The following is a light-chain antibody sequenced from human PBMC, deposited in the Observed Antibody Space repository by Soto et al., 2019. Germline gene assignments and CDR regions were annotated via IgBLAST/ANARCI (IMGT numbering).Light chain of an antibody. Sequence: QSVLTQPPSVSGAPGRGVPSPALGAGPTSGEVMMVTGTNNFPEEPPNSSFLATPNRPSGVPDRFPGSKSGTSASLAITGLQAEDEADYYCLSFDSSLSVVFGGGTQLTVL. J-gene: IGLJ2*01. CDR1: GPTSGEVM. CDR3: LSFDSSLSVV. V-gene: IGLV1-40*01. CDR2: ATP.